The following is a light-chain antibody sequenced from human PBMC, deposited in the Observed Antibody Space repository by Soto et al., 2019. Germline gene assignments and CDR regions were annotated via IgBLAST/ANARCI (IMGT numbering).Light chain of an antibody. Sequence: QSVLTQPASVSGSPGQSITISCTGTSSDVGGYNYVSWYQQHPGKAPKLMIYDVSNRPSGVSNRFSGSKSGNTASLTISGLQADDEADYYCSSYTSSSTQVFGTGTKLTLL. J-gene: IGLJ1*01. CDR3: SSYTSSSTQV. CDR1: SSDVGGYNY. CDR2: DVS. V-gene: IGLV2-14*01.